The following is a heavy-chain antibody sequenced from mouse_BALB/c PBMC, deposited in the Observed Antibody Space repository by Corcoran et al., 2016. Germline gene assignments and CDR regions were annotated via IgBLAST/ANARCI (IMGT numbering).Heavy chain of an antibody. Sequence: QIQLVQSGPEQKKPGETVKMSCKASGSNFTTYELNWVKQAPGKGLQWMGWINTYTGEPTYVDDFKVRFAFSLETSASTAYLQINNLKNEDTATYFCSREPYAMDYWGQGTSVTVSS. CDR2: INTYTGEP. D-gene: IGHD6-1*01. CDR3: SREPYAMDY. V-gene: IGHV9-3-1*01. CDR1: GSNFTTYE. J-gene: IGHJ4*01.